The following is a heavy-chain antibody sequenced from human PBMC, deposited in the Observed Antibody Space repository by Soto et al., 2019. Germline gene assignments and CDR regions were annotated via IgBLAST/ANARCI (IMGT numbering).Heavy chain of an antibody. V-gene: IGHV4-59*01. CDR1: DGSISNFY. J-gene: IGHJ4*02. CDR2: ISSSRNT. Sequence: KTSETLSLTCTVSDGSISNFYWSWIRQPPGKGLEWIGYISSSRNTNYNPSLKSRVSISVDTSKDQFSLNLTSVTAADTAVYYCARAPMVLTRSYFDSWGQGTPVTVSS. CDR3: ARAPMVLTRSYFDS. D-gene: IGHD3-22*01.